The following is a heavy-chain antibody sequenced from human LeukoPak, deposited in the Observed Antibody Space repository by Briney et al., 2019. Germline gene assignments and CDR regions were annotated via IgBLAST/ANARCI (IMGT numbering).Heavy chain of an antibody. Sequence: GGSLRLSCAASGFTFGNYWMSWVRQAPGQGLEWVANIKQDGSEKYYVDSVKGRFTISRDNAKNSLYLQMNSLRAEDTAVYYCARGEDGFSPPTVYFDLWGRGTLVTVSS. CDR1: GFTFGNYW. CDR2: IKQDGSEK. J-gene: IGHJ2*01. CDR3: ARGEDGFSPPTVYFDL. V-gene: IGHV3-7*05. D-gene: IGHD1-26*01.